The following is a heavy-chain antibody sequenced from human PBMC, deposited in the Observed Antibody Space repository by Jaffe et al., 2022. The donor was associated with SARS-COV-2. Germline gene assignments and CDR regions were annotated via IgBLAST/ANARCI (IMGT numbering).Heavy chain of an antibody. V-gene: IGHV3-33*01. CDR2: IWYDGSNK. CDR3: ARQTMHYYYYYGMDV. CDR1: GFTFSSYG. J-gene: IGHJ6*02. Sequence: QVQLVESGGGVVQPGRSLRLSCAASGFTFSSYGMHWVRQAPGKGLEWVAVIWYDGSNKYYADSVKGRFTISRDNSKNTLYLQMNSLRAEDTAVYYCARQTMHYYYYYGMDVWGQGTTVTVSS. D-gene: IGHD2-2*01.